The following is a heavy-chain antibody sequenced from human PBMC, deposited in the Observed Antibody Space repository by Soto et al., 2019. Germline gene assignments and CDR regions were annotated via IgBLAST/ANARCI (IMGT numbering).Heavy chain of an antibody. CDR1: GGSISSSSYY. V-gene: IGHV4-39*01. Sequence: ETLSLTCTVSGGSISSSSYYWGWIRQPPGKGLEWIGSIYYSGSTYYNPSLKSRVTISVDTSKNQFSLKLSSVTAADTAVYYCARGPRSYFDYWGHGSLVTVSS. CDR3: ARGPRSYFDY. J-gene: IGHJ4*01. D-gene: IGHD6-6*01. CDR2: IYYSGST.